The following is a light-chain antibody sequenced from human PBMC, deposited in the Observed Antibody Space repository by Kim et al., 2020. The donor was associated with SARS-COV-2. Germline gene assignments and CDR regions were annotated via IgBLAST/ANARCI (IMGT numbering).Light chain of an antibody. V-gene: IGKV3-15*01. J-gene: IGKJ1*01. CDR1: QSVGSD. CDR3: QQYKNWWT. Sequence: EIVMTQSPDTLSVSPGERATLSCRASQSVGSDLAWYQQKPGQAPRVLIYDVFKRARGIPARFSGSGSGTEFTLTISSLQSEDFAVYYCQQYKNWWTFGQGTKVDIK. CDR2: DVF.